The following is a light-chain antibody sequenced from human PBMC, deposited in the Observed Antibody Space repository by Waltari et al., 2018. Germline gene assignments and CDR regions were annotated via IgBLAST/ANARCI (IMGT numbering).Light chain of an antibody. CDR2: AAS. V-gene: IGKV1-39*01. CDR1: QNINSL. Sequence: DIQMTQSPSSLSASVGDRVTITCRASQNINSLLNWYQQKPGKAPKLLIYAASNLESGVPSRFSGSGSGTDFTLTISSLQPAEFATYYCQEIYSTPSLTFGGGTTVEIK. J-gene: IGKJ4*01. CDR3: QEIYSTPSLT.